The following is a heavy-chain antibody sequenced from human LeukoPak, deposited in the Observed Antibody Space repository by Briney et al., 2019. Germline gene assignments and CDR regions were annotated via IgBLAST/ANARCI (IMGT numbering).Heavy chain of an antibody. CDR2: IFSGDSA. D-gene: IGHD1-1*01. Sequence: GGSLRLSCAASGLSVSSKYMSRVRQAPGKGLEWVSGIFSGDSAYHADSVKGRFTISRDNSKNTLYLQMNSLRPEDTAVYFCASLMTTTHYYYMDAWGKGTTVTVSS. CDR1: GLSVSSKY. J-gene: IGHJ6*03. V-gene: IGHV3-53*01. CDR3: ASLMTTTHYYYMDA.